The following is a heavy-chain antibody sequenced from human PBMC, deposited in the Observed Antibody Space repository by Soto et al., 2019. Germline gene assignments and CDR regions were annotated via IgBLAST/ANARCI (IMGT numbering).Heavy chain of an antibody. CDR1: GGSFSGYY. V-gene: IGHV4-34*01. J-gene: IGHJ4*02. Sequence: SETLSLTCAVYGGSFSGYYWSWIRQPPGKGLEWIGEINHSGSTNYNPSLKSRVTISVDTSKNQFSLKLSSVTAADTAVYYCARGGIVVVVAAPNYYFDYWGQGTLVTVSS. CDR3: ARGGIVVVVAAPNYYFDY. CDR2: INHSGST. D-gene: IGHD2-15*01.